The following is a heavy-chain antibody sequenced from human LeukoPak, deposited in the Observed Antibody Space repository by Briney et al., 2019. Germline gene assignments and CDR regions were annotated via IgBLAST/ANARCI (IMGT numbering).Heavy chain of an antibody. J-gene: IGHJ4*02. D-gene: IGHD4-17*01. Sequence: ASVKVSFKASGYTFTGYYMHWVRQAPGQGLEWMGWINPNSGGTHYAQKFQGRVTMTRDTSISTAYMELSSLRSDDTAVYYCASNYGDYPYYFDYWGQGTLVTVSS. CDR3: ASNYGDYPYYFDY. CDR1: GYTFTGYY. V-gene: IGHV1-2*02. CDR2: INPNSGGT.